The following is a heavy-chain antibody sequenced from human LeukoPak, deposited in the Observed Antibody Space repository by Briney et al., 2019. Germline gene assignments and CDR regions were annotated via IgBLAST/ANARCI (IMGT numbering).Heavy chain of an antibody. CDR2: ISSSGSTI. CDR3: AKDSGRITMVRGVDY. V-gene: IGHV3-11*04. D-gene: IGHD3-10*01. J-gene: IGHJ4*02. CDR1: GFTFSDYY. Sequence: KAGGSLRLSCAASGFTFSDYYMSWIRQAPGKGLEWVSYISSSGSTIYYADSVKGRFTISRDNAKNSLYLQMNSLRAEDTAVYYCAKDSGRITMVRGVDYWGQGTLVTVSS.